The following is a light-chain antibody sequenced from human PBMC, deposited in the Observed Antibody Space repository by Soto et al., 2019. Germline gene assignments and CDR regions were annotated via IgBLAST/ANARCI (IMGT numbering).Light chain of an antibody. V-gene: IGKV3-20*01. CDR1: QSVSSIY. Sequence: EIVLTQSPGTLSLCPGESVTLSCRASQSVSSIYLAWYQQKPGQAPRLVIYATSSRATGIPDRFSGSGSGTDFTLTISRLEPEDFAVYYCQQYGNSPRYSFGQGTRLEIK. J-gene: IGKJ2*03. CDR2: ATS. CDR3: QQYGNSPRYS.